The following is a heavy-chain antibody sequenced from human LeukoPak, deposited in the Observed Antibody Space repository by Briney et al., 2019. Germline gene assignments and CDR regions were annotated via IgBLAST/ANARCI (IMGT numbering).Heavy chain of an antibody. V-gene: IGHV1-8*01. D-gene: IGHD3-16*01. CDR2: MNPKTGNT. CDR3: ARDIWVEPYGMDV. J-gene: IGHJ6*02. CDR1: GYIFPNYD. Sequence: ASVKVSCKASGYIFPNYDINWVRQATGQGLEWMGWMNPKTGNTGYAQKFQGRVTMTRDTSTNTAYMELRSLRSDDTAVYYCARDIWVEPYGMDVWGQGTTVTVSS.